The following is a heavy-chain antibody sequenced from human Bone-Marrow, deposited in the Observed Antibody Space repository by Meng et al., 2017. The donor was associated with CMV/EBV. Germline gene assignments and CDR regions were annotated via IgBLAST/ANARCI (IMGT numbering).Heavy chain of an antibody. D-gene: IGHD5-18*01. V-gene: IGHV4-59*12. CDR3: AREGADVDTTMAGDH. CDR1: GGSISSYY. CDR2: LFHSGGT. Sequence: GSLRLSCTVSGGSISSYYWSWIRQPPGKGLEWIGSLFHSGGTYYSPSLESRVTMSIDTSKNQFFLNLKSVSAADTAIYYCAREGADVDTTMAGDHWGQGTLVTVSS. J-gene: IGHJ4*02.